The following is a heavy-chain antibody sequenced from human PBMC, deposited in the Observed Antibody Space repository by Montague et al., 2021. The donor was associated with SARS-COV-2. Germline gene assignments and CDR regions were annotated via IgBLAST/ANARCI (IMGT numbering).Heavy chain of an antibody. CDR2: ISHGGST. J-gene: IGHJ6*03. CDR1: GTSFSGYY. V-gene: IGHV4-34*01. D-gene: IGHD3-10*01. CDR3: ARLRDGVVPSPILGVGPYYSYYYMDV. Sequence: SETLSLTCAVHGTSFSGYYWNWIRQPPGKGLEWIGEISHGGSTKXSPSLKSRLTISADTSKNQFSLKLTSVAAADTAVYYCARLRDGVVPSPILGVGPYYSYYYMDVWGRGTTVTVSS.